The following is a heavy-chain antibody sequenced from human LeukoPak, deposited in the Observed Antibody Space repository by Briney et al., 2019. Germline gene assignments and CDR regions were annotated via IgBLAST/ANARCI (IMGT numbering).Heavy chain of an antibody. J-gene: IGHJ6*04. Sequence: PGGSLRLSCAVSGFPFSNSWMYWVRQAPGKGLEGVANIKSDGSGISYVDSVKGRFITSRDNARNSLYLQMNSLRVEDTAVYFCAGGNSMDVWGKGTAVTVSS. CDR2: IKSDGSGI. D-gene: IGHD1/OR15-1a*01. CDR3: AGGNSMDV. V-gene: IGHV3-7*03. CDR1: GFPFSNSW.